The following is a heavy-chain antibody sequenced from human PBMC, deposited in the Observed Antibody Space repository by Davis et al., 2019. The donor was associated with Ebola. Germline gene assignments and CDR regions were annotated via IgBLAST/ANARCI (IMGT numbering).Heavy chain of an antibody. CDR1: GGSISSYY. CDR2: IYYSGST. D-gene: IGHD4-17*01. Sequence: SETLSLTCTVSGGSISSYYWSWIRQPPGKGLEWIGYIYYSGSTNYNPSLKSRVTISVDTSKTQFSLKLSSVTAADTAVYYCARLKLYGDFDYWGQGTLVTVSS. V-gene: IGHV4-59*08. CDR3: ARLKLYGDFDY. J-gene: IGHJ4*02.